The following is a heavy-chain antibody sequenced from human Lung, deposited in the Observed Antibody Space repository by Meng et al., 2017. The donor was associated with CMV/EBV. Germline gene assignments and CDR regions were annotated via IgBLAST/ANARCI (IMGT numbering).Heavy chain of an antibody. D-gene: IGHD6-19*01. CDR3: ARDPSNTSGWYAYFDY. Sequence: QSGAGGKKLGASVRVSCTASGYTFTHHGISWIRQAPGQGLEWMGWISCDNGDTNYAQKLQGRVTMTTDTSTNTAYMDLRGLRSDDTSVYYCARDPSNTSGWYAYFDYWGQGTLVTVSS. J-gene: IGHJ4*02. V-gene: IGHV1-18*01. CDR1: GYTFTHHG. CDR2: ISCDNGDT.